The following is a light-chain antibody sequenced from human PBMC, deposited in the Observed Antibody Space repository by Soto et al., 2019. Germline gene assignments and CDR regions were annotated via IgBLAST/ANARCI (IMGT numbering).Light chain of an antibody. V-gene: IGLV2-8*01. Sequence: QSALTQPPSASGSPGQSVTIYCTGTSSDVGGYNYVSWYQQHPGKAPKLMIYEVSLRTSGVPDRFSGSKSGNTASLTVSGLQAEDEADYYCSSYAGSNNLVFGGGTKLTVL. CDR1: SSDVGGYNY. CDR3: SSYAGSNNLV. CDR2: EVS. J-gene: IGLJ2*01.